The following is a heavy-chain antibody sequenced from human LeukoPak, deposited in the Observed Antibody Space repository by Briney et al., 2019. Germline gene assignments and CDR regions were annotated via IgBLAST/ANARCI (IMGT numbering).Heavy chain of an antibody. CDR1: GFTFSDYY. J-gene: IGHJ4*02. V-gene: IGHV3-11*01. CDR2: ISSSGSTI. Sequence: GGSLRLSCAASGFTFSDYYMSWIRQAPGKGLEWVSCISSSGSTIYYADSVKGRFTISRDNAKNSLYLQMNSLRAEDAAVYYCASGYSSQVADYWGQGTLVTVSS. D-gene: IGHD3-22*01. CDR3: ASGYSSQVADY.